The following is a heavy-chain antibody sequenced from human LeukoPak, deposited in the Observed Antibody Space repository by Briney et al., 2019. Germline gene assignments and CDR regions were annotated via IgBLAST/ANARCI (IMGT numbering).Heavy chain of an antibody. Sequence: SETLSLTCTVSGGSISSYYWSWIRQPPGKGLEWIGYIYYSGSTNYNPSLKSRVTISVDTSKNQFSLKLSSVTAADTAVYYCARDRAAVAGTPYWFFDLWGRGTLVTVSS. V-gene: IGHV4-59*01. D-gene: IGHD6-19*01. J-gene: IGHJ2*01. CDR3: ARDRAAVAGTPYWFFDL. CDR1: GGSISSYY. CDR2: IYYSGST.